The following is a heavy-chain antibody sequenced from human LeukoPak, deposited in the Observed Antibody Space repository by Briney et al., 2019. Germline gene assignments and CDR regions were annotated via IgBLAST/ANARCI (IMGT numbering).Heavy chain of an antibody. D-gene: IGHD3-9*01. CDR3: ARDQYYDILTGYYFYDAFDI. Sequence: ASVKFSCKASGYTFTSYDINWVRQATGQGLEWMGWMNPNRGNTGYAQKFQGRVTITRDTSASTAYMELSSLRSEDTAVYYCARDQYYDILTGYYFYDAFDIWGQGTMVTVSS. CDR2: MNPNRGNT. J-gene: IGHJ3*02. V-gene: IGHV1-8*03. CDR1: GYTFTSYD.